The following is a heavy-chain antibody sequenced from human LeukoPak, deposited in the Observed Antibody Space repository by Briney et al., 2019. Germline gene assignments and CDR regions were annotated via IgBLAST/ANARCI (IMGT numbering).Heavy chain of an antibody. D-gene: IGHD4-17*01. CDR1: DDSFSSHY. V-gene: IGHV4-59*11. Sequence: SETLSLTCAVSDDSFSSHYWTWIRQPPGKGLEWIGYISYIGSTNYNPSLKSRVTISIDTSRNQFSLRLSSVTAADTAVYYCARDLVTVTKGFDIWGQGTMVGVSS. CDR2: ISYIGST. J-gene: IGHJ3*02. CDR3: ARDLVTVTKGFDI.